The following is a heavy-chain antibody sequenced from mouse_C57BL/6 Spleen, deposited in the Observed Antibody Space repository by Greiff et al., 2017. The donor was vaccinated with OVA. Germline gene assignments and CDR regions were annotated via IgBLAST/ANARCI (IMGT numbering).Heavy chain of an antibody. CDR1: GFTFSDYG. Sequence: DVHLVESGGGLVKPGGSLKLSCAASGFTFSDYGMHWVRQAPEKGLEWVAYISSGSSTIYYADTVKGRFTISRDNAKNTLFLQMTSLRSEDTAMYYCARPWAYWGQGTLVTVSA. V-gene: IGHV5-17*01. J-gene: IGHJ3*01. CDR3: ARPWAY. CDR2: ISSGSSTI.